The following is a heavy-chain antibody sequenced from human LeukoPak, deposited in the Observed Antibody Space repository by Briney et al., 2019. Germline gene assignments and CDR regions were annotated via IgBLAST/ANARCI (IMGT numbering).Heavy chain of an antibody. CDR1: GGSFSGYY. D-gene: IGHD3-16*02. J-gene: IGHJ4*02. CDR2: INHSGST. CDR3: ARAYYDYVWGSYRYYLDY. V-gene: IGHV4-34*01. Sequence: SETLSLTCAVYGGSFSGYYWSWIRQPPGKGLGWIGEINHSGSTNYNPSLKSRVTISVDTSKNQFSLKLSSVTAADTAVYYCARAYYDYVWGSYRYYLDYWGQGTLVTVSS.